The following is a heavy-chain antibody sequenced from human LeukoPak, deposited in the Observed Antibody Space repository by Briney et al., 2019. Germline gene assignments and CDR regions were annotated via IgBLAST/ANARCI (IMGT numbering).Heavy chain of an antibody. V-gene: IGHV1-69*04. CDR3: ARGGYGGNGFDY. J-gene: IGHJ4*02. D-gene: IGHD4-23*01. Sequence: ASVKVSCKASGDTFSRYAISWVRQAPGQGLEWMGRIIPILGIANNAQKVQDRVTINADKSTSTVYMELSSLRSEDTAVYYCARGGYGGNGFDYWGQGTLVTVSS. CDR2: IIPILGIA. CDR1: GDTFSRYA.